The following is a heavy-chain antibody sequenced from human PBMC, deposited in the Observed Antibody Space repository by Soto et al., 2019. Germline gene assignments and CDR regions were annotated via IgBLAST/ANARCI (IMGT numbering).Heavy chain of an antibody. CDR2: IYNGGDT. Sequence: PSETLSLTCTVSGDSVNSYFWSWIRQPPGQGLEMIGFIYNGGDTIYNPSFRSRVGISLDTSKNQFFLKLSPVTAADTAVYYCARGGASSKWLDPWGQGTLVTVS. CDR1: GDSVNSYF. J-gene: IGHJ5*02. CDR3: ARGGASSKWLDP. D-gene: IGHD3-10*01. V-gene: IGHV4-59*02.